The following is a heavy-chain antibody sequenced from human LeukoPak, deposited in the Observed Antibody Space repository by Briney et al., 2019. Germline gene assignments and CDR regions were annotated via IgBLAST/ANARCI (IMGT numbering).Heavy chain of an antibody. CDR1: GGSISSSSYY. Sequence: SETLPLTCTVSGGSISSSSYYWGWIRQPPGKGLEWIGSIYYSGSTYYNPSLKSRVTISVNTSKNQFSLKLSSVTAADTAVYYCARLGQLADDYWGQGTLVTVSS. CDR2: IYYSGST. V-gene: IGHV4-39*07. D-gene: IGHD6-6*01. CDR3: ARLGQLADDY. J-gene: IGHJ4*02.